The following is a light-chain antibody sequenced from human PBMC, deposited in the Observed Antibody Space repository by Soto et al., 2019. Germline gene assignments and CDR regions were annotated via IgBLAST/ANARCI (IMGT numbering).Light chain of an antibody. CDR3: SSYTISSTVV. V-gene: IGLV2-14*01. Sequence: QSVLTQPASVSGSPGQSITISCTGTSSDVGGYNYVSWYQQHPGKAPKVMIYDVSNRPSAVSNRFSGSKSGNTASLTISGLQAEDEADYYCSSYTISSTVVFGGGTKLTVL. J-gene: IGLJ2*01. CDR1: SSDVGGYNY. CDR2: DVS.